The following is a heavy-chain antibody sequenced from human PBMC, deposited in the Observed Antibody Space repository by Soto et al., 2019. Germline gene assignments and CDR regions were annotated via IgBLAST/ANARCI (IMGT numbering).Heavy chain of an antibody. CDR2: IYPGDSDT. CDR3: FGVLLWFGELLYPNWFEP. CDR1: GYSFAGYW. J-gene: IGHJ5*02. Sequence: PGESLKISCKGSGYSFAGYWITLVRQIPWKGLEWMGIIYPGDSDTGYSPSFQGQVTISADKSISTAYLQWSSLKASETARYYCFGVLLWFGELLYPNWFEPWGQGTMLTVSS. V-gene: IGHV5-51*01. D-gene: IGHD3-10*01.